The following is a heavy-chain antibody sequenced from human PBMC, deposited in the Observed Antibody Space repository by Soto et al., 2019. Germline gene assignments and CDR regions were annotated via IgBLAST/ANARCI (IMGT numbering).Heavy chain of an antibody. Sequence: KASETLSLTCAVSGGSISSSNWWSWVRQPPGKGLEWIGEIYHSGSTNYNPSLKSRVTISVDKSKNQFSLKLSSVTAADTAVYYCARAAFDSGWHFDYWGQGTLVTVSS. V-gene: IGHV4-4*02. CDR1: GGSISSSNW. CDR3: ARAAFDSGWHFDY. D-gene: IGHD6-19*01. CDR2: IYHSGST. J-gene: IGHJ4*02.